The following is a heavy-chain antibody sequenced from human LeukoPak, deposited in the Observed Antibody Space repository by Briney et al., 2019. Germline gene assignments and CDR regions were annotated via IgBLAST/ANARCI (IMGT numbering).Heavy chain of an antibody. CDR3: ARAKAVRITIFGVVKYYFDY. V-gene: IGHV4-34*01. Sequence: TSETLSLTCAVYGGSFSGYYWSWIRQPPGKGLEWIGEINHSGSTNYNPSLKSRVTISVDTSKNQFSLKLSSVPAADTAVYYCARAKAVRITIFGVVKYYFDYWGQGTLVTVSS. CDR2: INHSGST. CDR1: GGSFSGYY. J-gene: IGHJ4*02. D-gene: IGHD3-3*01.